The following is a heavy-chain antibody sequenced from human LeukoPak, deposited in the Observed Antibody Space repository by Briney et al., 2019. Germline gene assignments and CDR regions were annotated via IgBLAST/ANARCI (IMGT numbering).Heavy chain of an antibody. CDR3: ARGYCSGGSCYVSAFDY. CDR2: INWNGGST. D-gene: IGHD2-15*01. J-gene: IGHJ4*02. V-gene: IGHV3-20*04. Sequence: PGGSLRLSCAASGFTFDDYGMSWVRQAPGKGLEWVSGINWNGGSTAYEDSVKGRFTISRDNAKNSLYLQMNSLRAEDTALYYCARGYCSGGSCYVSAFDYWGQGTLVAVSS. CDR1: GFTFDDYG.